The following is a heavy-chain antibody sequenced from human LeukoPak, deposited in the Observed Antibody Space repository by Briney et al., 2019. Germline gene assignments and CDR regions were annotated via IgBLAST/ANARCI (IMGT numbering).Heavy chain of an antibody. V-gene: IGHV1-2*02. D-gene: IGHD5-24*01. Sequence: ASVKVSCKASGYTFTGNYLHWERQVPGQGLEWVGWIYPKRGGTKQAQKFQGRVTMTRDTSITTAYMELNRLRSEDMAIYYCVRSANNCFDFWGQGTLVTVSS. CDR3: VRSANNCFDF. CDR2: IYPKRGGT. CDR1: GYTFTGNY. J-gene: IGHJ4*02.